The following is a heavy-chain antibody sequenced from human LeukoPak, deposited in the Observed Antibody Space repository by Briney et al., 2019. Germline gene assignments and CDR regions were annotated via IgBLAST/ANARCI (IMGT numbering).Heavy chain of an antibody. CDR3: TTGKIYCSTTSCSDDY. CDR1: GDTHTALS. CDR2: FHPEDGET. J-gene: IGHJ4*02. V-gene: IGHV1-24*01. Sequence: ASVNVSCMVSGDTHTALSMHWVRQAPGKGLEWMGGFHPEDGETIYAQKFQGRVTMTEDTSTHTPYMELSSLRSDDTAMYYCTTGKIYCSTTSCSDDYWGQGTLVTVSS. D-gene: IGHD2-2*01.